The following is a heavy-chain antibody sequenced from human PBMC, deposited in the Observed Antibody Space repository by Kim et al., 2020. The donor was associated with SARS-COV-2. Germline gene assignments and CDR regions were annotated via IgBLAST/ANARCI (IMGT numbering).Heavy chain of an antibody. CDR2: ISAYNGNT. Sequence: ASVKVSCKASGYTFTSYGISWVRQAPAQGLEWMGWISAYNGNTNYAQKLQGRVTMTTDTSTSTAYMELRSLRSDDTAVYYCARGRRIMITFGGVIGPLDYWGQGTLVTVSS. J-gene: IGHJ4*02. V-gene: IGHV1-18*01. CDR1: GYTFTSYG. D-gene: IGHD3-16*02. CDR3: ARGRRIMITFGGVIGPLDY.